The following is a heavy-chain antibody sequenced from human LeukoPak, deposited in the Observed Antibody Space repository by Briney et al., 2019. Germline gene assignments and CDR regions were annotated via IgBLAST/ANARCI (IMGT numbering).Heavy chain of an antibody. CDR2: INHSGST. CDR3: ARTGRGVSFDP. CDR1: GGSFSGYY. Sequence: PSETLSLTCVVYGGSFSGYYWSWIRQPPGKGLEWIGEINHSGSTNYNPSLKSRVTISVDTSKNQFSLKLSSVTAADTAVYYCARTGRGVSFDPWGQGTLVTVSS. V-gene: IGHV4-34*01. J-gene: IGHJ5*02. D-gene: IGHD1-1*01.